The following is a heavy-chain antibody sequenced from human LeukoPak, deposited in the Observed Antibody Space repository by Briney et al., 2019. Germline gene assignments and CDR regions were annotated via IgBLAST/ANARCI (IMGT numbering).Heavy chain of an antibody. CDR2: IYYSGST. V-gene: IGHV4-59*01. CDR3: ARSSDFGVVIPFDY. J-gene: IGHJ4*02. D-gene: IGHD3-3*01. CDR1: GGSISSYY. Sequence: SETLSLTCPVSGGSISSYYWSWLRQPPGKGLEWIGYIYYSGSTNYNPSLKSRVTISVDTSKNQFSLKLSSVTAADTAVYYCARSSDFGVVIPFDYWGQGTLVTVSS.